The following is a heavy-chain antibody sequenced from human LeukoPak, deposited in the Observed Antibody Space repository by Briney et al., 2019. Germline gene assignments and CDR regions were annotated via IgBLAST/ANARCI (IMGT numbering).Heavy chain of an antibody. J-gene: IGHJ4*02. Sequence: QPGGSLRLSCVVSGISLSNYAMTWVRQAPGKGLEWVSYISERGGSTAYADSVKGRFTISRDTSLNTLYLQMNNLRAEDTAVYFCAKRGVVIRGLLVIGYHQEAYHYDFWGQGVLVNVSS. CDR2: ISERGGST. CDR1: GISLSNYA. CDR3: AKRGVVIRGLLVIGYHQEAYHYDF. V-gene: IGHV3-23*01. D-gene: IGHD3-10*01.